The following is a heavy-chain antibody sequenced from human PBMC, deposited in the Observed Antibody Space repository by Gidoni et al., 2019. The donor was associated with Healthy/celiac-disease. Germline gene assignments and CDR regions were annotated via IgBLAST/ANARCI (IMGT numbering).Heavy chain of an antibody. CDR2: IYTSGTT. CDR3: ARDSSWSQFGYCSSTSCPYFDY. D-gene: IGHD2-2*01. Sequence: QVQLQESGPGLVQPSETPSLTCTVSGGPISRYYWSWHRQPAGKGLEWIGRIYTSGTTNYNPSLKSRVTMSVDTSKNQFSLKLSSVTAADTAVYYCARDSSWSQFGYCSSTSCPYFDYWGQGTLVTVSS. V-gene: IGHV4-4*07. J-gene: IGHJ4*02. CDR1: GGPISRYY.